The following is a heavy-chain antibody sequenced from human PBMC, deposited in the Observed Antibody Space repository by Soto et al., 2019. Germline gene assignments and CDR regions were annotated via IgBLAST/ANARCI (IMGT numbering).Heavy chain of an antibody. D-gene: IGHD3-10*01. Sequence: SETLSLTCTVSGGSISSGGYYWSWIRQHPGKGLEWIGYIYYSGSTYYNPSLKSRVTISVDTSKNQFSLKLSSVTAADTAVYYCARESRYYGSGKNFDYWGQGTLVTVSS. J-gene: IGHJ4*02. CDR2: IYYSGST. V-gene: IGHV4-31*03. CDR3: ARESRYYGSGKNFDY. CDR1: GGSISSGGYY.